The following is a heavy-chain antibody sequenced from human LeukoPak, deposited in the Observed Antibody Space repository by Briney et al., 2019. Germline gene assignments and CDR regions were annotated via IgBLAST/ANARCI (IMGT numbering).Heavy chain of an antibody. CDR3: ARGVATNY. D-gene: IGHD1-1*01. CDR2: MNPNSGGT. J-gene: IGHJ4*02. V-gene: IGHV1-2*02. Sequence: ASVKVSCKASGYTFTGYYMHWVRQAPGQGLEWMGWMNPNSGGTNHTQKFQGRVTMTRDTSISTAYMELRRLRSDDTAVYYCARGVATNYWGQGTLVTVSS. CDR1: GYTFTGYY.